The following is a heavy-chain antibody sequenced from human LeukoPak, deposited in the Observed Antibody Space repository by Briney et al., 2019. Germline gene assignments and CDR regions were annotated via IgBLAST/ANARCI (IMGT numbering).Heavy chain of an antibody. J-gene: IGHJ4*02. V-gene: IGHV3-7*01. Sequence: GGTLRLSCAASGFTFSNYWMTWVRQAPGKGLEWVAHINQDGSEEHYMDSARARFTISRDNAKNSLSLQMNSLRAEDTAVYYCVRDGGVSGYDLLDYWGQGTLVTVSS. D-gene: IGHD5-12*01. CDR1: GFTFSNYW. CDR2: INQDGSEE. CDR3: VRDGGVSGYDLLDY.